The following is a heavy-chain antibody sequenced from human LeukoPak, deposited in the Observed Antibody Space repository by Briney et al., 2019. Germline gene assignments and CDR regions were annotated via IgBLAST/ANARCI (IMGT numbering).Heavy chain of an antibody. J-gene: IGHJ4*02. CDR3: ARDSTVAGRVY. D-gene: IGHD6-19*01. CDR1: GGSHRSSSYH. CDR2: IYYSGST. Sequence: SDTVSLLCSVSGGSHRSSSYHWRWTPQPPGEGLEGIGCIYYSGSTYYNPSLKSRVTISVDTSKNQFSLKLSSVTAADTAVYCCARDSTVAGRVYWGQGTLVTVSS. V-gene: IGHV4-39*07.